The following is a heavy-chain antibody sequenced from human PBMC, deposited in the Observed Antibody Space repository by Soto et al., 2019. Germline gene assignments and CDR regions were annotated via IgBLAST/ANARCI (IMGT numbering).Heavy chain of an antibody. CDR3: ARERYYDSPGGSGGDY. Sequence: KPSETLSLTCTVSGGSISSGGYYWSWIRQHPGKGLEWIGYIYYSGSTYYNPSLKSRVTISVDTSKNQFSLKLSSVTAADTAVYYCARERYYDSPGGSGGDYWGQGTLVTVSS. J-gene: IGHJ4*02. CDR2: IYYSGST. CDR1: GGSISSGGYY. V-gene: IGHV4-31*03. D-gene: IGHD3-22*01.